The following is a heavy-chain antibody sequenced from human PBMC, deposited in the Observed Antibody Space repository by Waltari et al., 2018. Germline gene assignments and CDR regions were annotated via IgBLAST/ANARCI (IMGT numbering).Heavy chain of an antibody. CDR1: GYTFTGYY. CDR2: INPNSGGT. V-gene: IGHV1-2*06. J-gene: IGHJ4*02. Sequence: QVQLVQSGAEVKKPGASVKVSCKASGYTFTGYYMHWVRQAPGQGLEWMGRINPNSGGTNYAQKFQGRVTMTRDTSISTAYMELSRLRSDDTAVYYCARDLGGDSSGYFTRYFDYWGQGTLVTVSS. D-gene: IGHD3-22*01. CDR3: ARDLGGDSSGYFTRYFDY.